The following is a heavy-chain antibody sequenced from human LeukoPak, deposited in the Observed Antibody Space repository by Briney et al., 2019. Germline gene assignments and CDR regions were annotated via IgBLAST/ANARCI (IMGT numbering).Heavy chain of an antibody. J-gene: IGHJ4*02. CDR2: ISYDGSNK. V-gene: IGHV3-30*18. Sequence: GGPLGPSCEASGLTVVTYALPWVGRAPARGLGGGAVISYDGSNKYYADSVKGRFTISRDNSKNTLYLQMNSLRAEDTAVYYCAKFSYGSGSFEFFDYWGPGTLVTVSS. CDR3: AKFSYGSGSFEFFDY. CDR1: GLTVVTYA. D-gene: IGHD3-10*01.